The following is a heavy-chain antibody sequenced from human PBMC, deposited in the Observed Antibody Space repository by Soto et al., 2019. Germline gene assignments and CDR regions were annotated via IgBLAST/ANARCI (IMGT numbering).Heavy chain of an antibody. CDR3: ARDLIKDYDILDGYSRLSWFDP. CDR1: GGSISSGDYY. Sequence: PSETLSLTCTVSGGSISSGDYYWSWIRQPPGKGLEWIGYIYYSGSTYYNPSLKSRVTISVDTSKNQFSLKLSSVTAADTEVYYCARDLIKDYDILDGYSRLSWFDPWGQGNLVTVSS. D-gene: IGHD3-9*01. CDR2: IYYSGST. V-gene: IGHV4-30-4*01. J-gene: IGHJ5*02.